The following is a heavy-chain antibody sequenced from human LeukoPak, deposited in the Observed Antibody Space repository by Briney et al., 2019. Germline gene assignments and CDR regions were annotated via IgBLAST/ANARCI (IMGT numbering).Heavy chain of an antibody. V-gene: IGHV4-59*11. Sequence: PSETLSLTCTVSGGSISSHYWSWIRQPPGKGLEWIGYIYYSGSTNYNPSLKSRVTISVDTSKNQFSLKLSSVTAADTAVYYCARDSGSYSYYYYMDAWGKGTTVTVSS. D-gene: IGHD1-26*01. CDR2: IYYSGST. J-gene: IGHJ6*03. CDR3: ARDSGSYSYYYYMDA. CDR1: GGSISSHY.